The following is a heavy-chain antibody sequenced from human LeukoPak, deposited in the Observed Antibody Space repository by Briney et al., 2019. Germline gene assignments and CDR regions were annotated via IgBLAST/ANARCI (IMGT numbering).Heavy chain of an antibody. CDR1: GFTFSSYW. J-gene: IGHJ4*02. CDR3: ARDPPFDS. CDR2: ISGSGGST. V-gene: IGHV3-21*01. Sequence: GGSLRLSCAASGFTFSSYWMHWVRQAPGKGLEWVSSISGSGGSTYYADSVKGRFTISRDNAKNSLYLQMNSLRAEDTAVYYCARDPPFDSWGRGPLVPVSS.